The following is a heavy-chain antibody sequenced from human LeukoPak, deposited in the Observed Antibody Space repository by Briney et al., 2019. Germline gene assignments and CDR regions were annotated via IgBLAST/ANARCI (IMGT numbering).Heavy chain of an antibody. CDR3: ARERSSGLAL. CDR2: IYSSGSA. V-gene: IGHV4-4*07. D-gene: IGHD6-19*01. J-gene: IGHJ5*02. Sequence: PSETLSLTCPVPGDSTSGYYWSWIRQPAEKGLEWIGRIYSSGSANYNPSLKSRVTMSLDTSKKQFYLQMNSVTAADTAIYYCARERSSGLALWGQGALVTVSS. CDR1: GDSTSGYY.